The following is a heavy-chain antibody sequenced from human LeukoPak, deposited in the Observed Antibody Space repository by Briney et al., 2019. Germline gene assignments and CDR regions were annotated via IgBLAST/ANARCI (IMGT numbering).Heavy chain of an antibody. D-gene: IGHD3-22*01. V-gene: IGHV1-18*01. CDR3: ARSASSAYYYYYYMDV. Sequence: GAAVKVSCKASGYIFISYCISWVRQAPGKGLEWMGWISGYNGNTNYARKLQDGVTMTTDTSTSAAYMELRSLRSGDTAVYYCARSASSAYYYYYYMDVWGKGTAVTVSS. CDR1: GYIFISYC. J-gene: IGHJ6*03. CDR2: ISGYNGNT.